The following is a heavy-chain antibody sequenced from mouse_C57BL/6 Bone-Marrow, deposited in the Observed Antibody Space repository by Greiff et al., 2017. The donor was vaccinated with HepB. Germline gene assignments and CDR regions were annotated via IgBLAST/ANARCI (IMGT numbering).Heavy chain of an antibody. D-gene: IGHD2-5*01. CDR1: EYEFPSHD. CDR3: ARRDSNYVGFDY. J-gene: IGHJ2*01. CDR2: INSDGGST. Sequence: EVQRVESGGGLVQPGESLKLSCESNEYEFPSHDMSWVRKTPAKRLELVAAINSDGGSTYYPDTMERRFIISRDNTKKTLYLQMSSLRSEDTALYYCARRDSNYVGFDYWGQGTTLTVSS. V-gene: IGHV5-2*01.